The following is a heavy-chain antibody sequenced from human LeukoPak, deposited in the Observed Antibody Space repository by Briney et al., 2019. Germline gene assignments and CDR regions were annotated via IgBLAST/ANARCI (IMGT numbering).Heavy chain of an antibody. Sequence: GRSLRLSCAASGFTFDDYAMHWVRQVPGKGLEWVSGISWNSGSIGYADSVKGRFTISRDNAKNSLYMQMNSLRAEDMALYYCAKDIGRWPRYHDGFDIWGQGTMVTVSS. J-gene: IGHJ3*02. CDR1: GFTFDDYA. CDR3: AKDIGRWPRYHDGFDI. CDR2: ISWNSGSI. V-gene: IGHV3-9*03. D-gene: IGHD4-23*01.